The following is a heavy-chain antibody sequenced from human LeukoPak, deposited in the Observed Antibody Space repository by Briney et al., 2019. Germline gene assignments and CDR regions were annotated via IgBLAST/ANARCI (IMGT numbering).Heavy chain of an antibody. CDR3: ARQEYCSGGSCYTWFDP. V-gene: IGHV5-51*01. CDR1: GYSINNYW. D-gene: IGHD2-15*01. J-gene: IGHJ5*02. Sequence: PGESLKISCKGSGYSINNYWIGWVRQMPGKGLERMGIIYPADSDVRYSPSFQGQVTISADKSISTAYLQWSSLKASDTAMYYCARQEYCSGGSCYTWFDPWGQGTLVTVSS. CDR2: IYPADSDV.